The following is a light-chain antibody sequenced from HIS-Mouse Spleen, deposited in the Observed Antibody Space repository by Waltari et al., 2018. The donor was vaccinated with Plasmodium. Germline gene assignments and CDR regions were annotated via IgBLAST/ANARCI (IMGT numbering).Light chain of an antibody. CDR3: YSTDSSGNHRV. V-gene: IGLV3-10*01. Sequence: SYELTQPPSVSVSPRQTASIPCPGDALPTKYAYWYQQKSGQAPVLVIYEDSKRPSGIPERFSGSSSGTMATLTISGAQVEDEADYYCYSTDSSGNHRVFGGGTKLTVL. CDR2: EDS. CDR1: ALPTKY. J-gene: IGLJ3*02.